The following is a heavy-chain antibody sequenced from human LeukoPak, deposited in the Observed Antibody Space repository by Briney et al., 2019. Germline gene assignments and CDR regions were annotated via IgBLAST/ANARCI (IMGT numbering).Heavy chain of an antibody. J-gene: IGHJ5*02. V-gene: IGHV1-69*05. CDR3: AREPMIGSHWFDP. Sequence: SVKVSCKASGGTFSSYAISRVRQAPGQGLEWMGGIIPIFGTANYAQKFQGRVTITTDGSTSTAYMELSSLRSEDTAVYYCAREPMIGSHWFDPWGQGTLVTVSS. D-gene: IGHD3-22*01. CDR1: GGTFSSYA. CDR2: IIPIFGTA.